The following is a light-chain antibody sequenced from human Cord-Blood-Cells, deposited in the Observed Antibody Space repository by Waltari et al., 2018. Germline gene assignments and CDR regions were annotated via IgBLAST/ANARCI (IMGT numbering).Light chain of an antibody. CDR2: DVS. CDR3: CSYAGSYTWV. V-gene: IGLV2-11*01. J-gene: IGLJ3*02. CDR1: SSDVGGYNY. Sequence: QSALTQPRSVSGSPGQSVTISCTGTSSDVGGYNYVSWYQQHPGKAPKLMIYDVSKLSSGVPVRFSGSKSGNTASLTISGLQAEDEADYYCCSYAGSYTWVFGGGTKLTVL.